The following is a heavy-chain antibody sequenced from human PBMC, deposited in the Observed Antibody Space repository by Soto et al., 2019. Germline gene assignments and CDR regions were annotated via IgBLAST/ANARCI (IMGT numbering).Heavy chain of an antibody. CDR2: IIPIFGTA. J-gene: IGHJ4*02. Sequence: GASVKVSCKASGGTFSSYAISWVRQAPGQGLEWMGGIIPIFGTANYAQKFQGRVTITADESTSTAYMELSSLRSEDTAVYYCARGHSGYDYEYFDYWGQGTLVTVSS. D-gene: IGHD5-12*01. CDR3: ARGHSGYDYEYFDY. V-gene: IGHV1-69*13. CDR1: GGTFSSYA.